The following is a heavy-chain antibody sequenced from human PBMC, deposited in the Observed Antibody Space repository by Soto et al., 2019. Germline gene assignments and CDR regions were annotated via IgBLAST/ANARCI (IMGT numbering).Heavy chain of an antibody. V-gene: IGHV5-51*01. J-gene: IGHJ6*02. CDR1: GCSFTSYW. CDR2: IYPGESDT. D-gene: IGHD3-3*01. CDR3: ARHPHVLRFLEGSYYYYAMDV. Sequence: GESLKISCNGSGCSFTSYWNGWVLQTPVNGTEWIGIIYPGESDTRYSPSFQGQVTISADKSISTAYLQWSSLKASDTAMYYCARHPHVLRFLEGSYYYYAMDVWGQGTTVSVSS.